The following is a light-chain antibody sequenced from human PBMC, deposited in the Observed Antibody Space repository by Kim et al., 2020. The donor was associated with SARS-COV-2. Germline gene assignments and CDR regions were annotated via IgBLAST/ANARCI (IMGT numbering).Light chain of an antibody. V-gene: IGLV3-1*01. J-gene: IGLJ3*02. CDR1: KVGDKY. Sequence: VSPGRTASITCSGDKVGDKYACWYQQKPGQSPVLVIYQDSKRPSGIPERFSGSNSGNTATLTISGTQAMDEADYYCQAWDSSTAWVFGGGTQLTVL. CDR2: QDS. CDR3: QAWDSSTAWV.